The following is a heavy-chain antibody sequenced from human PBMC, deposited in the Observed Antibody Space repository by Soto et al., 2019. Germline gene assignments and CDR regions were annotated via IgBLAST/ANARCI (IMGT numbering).Heavy chain of an antibody. CDR1: GGTFSSYA. V-gene: IGHV1-69*13. D-gene: IGHD2-2*02. J-gene: IGHJ5*02. CDR2: IIPIFGTA. Sequence: VASVKVSCKASGGTFSSYAISWVRQAPGQGLEWMGGIIPIFGTANYAQKFQGRVTITADESTSTAYMELSSLRSEDTAVYYCAARTDIVVVPAAIPGSNWFDPWGQGTLVTVSS. CDR3: AARTDIVVVPAAIPGSNWFDP.